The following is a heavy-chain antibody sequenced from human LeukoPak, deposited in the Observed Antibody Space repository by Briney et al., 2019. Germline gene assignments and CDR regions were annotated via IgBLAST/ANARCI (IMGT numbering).Heavy chain of an antibody. D-gene: IGHD4-17*01. CDR2: ISGSGGST. CDR3: AKDGRYGDFRYYYYYYGMDV. CDR1: GFTFSSYA. Sequence: GGSLRLSCAASGFTFSSYAMSWVRQAPGKELEWVSAISGSGGSTYYADSVKGRFTISRDNSKNTLYLQMNSLRAEDTAVYYCAKDGRYGDFRYYYYYYGMDVWGQGTTVTVSS. J-gene: IGHJ6*02. V-gene: IGHV3-23*01.